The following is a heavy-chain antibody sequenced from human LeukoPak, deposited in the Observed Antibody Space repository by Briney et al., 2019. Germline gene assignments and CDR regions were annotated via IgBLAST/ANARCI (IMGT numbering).Heavy chain of an antibody. CDR1: GGSTSSYY. CDR2: IYYSGST. Sequence: SETLSLTCTVSGGSTSSYYWSWIRQPPGKGLEWIGYIYYSGSTNYNPSLKSRVTISVDTSKNQFSLKLSSVTAADTAVYYCARGPYDSSGYYNWFNPWGQGTLVTVSS. CDR3: ARGPYDSSGYYNWFNP. V-gene: IGHV4-59*01. J-gene: IGHJ5*02. D-gene: IGHD3-22*01.